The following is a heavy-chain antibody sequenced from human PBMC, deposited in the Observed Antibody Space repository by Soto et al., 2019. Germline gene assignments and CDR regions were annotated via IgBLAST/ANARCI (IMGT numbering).Heavy chain of an antibody. V-gene: IGHV3-21*01. J-gene: IGHJ4*02. Sequence: LRVSCAASGFSFSSYSMNWVRQAPGKGLEWVSSISSSSSYIYYADSVKGRFTISRDNAKNSLYLQMNSLRAEDTAVYYCARDGNCHSSGPIAPACDYWGEEPLVSV. CDR2: ISSSSSYI. CDR3: ARDGNCHSSGPIAPACDY. CDR1: GFSFSSYS. D-gene: IGHD3-22*01.